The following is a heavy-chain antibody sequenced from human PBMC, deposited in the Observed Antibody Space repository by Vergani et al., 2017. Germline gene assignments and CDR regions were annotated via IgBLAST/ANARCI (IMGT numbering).Heavy chain of an antibody. CDR3: ARYCSSTSCYAFDI. CDR2: MNPNSGNT. CDR1: GYTFTSYD. V-gene: IGHV1-8*01. Sequence: QVQLVQSGAEVKKPGASVKVSCKASGYTFTSYDINWVRQATGQGLEWMGWMNPNSGNTGYAQKFQGRVTMTRNTSISTAYMELSSLGSEDTAVYYCARYCSSTSCYAFDIWGQGTMVTVSS. J-gene: IGHJ3*02. D-gene: IGHD2-2*01.